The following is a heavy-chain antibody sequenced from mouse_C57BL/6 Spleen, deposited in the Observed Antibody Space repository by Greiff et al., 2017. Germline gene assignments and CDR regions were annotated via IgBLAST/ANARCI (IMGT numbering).Heavy chain of an antibody. J-gene: IGHJ4*01. CDR3: ARGGYYGNYPYYYAMDY. CDR2: IYPGSGNT. CDR1: GYTFTDYY. D-gene: IGHD2-1*01. Sequence: QVQLQQSGAELVRPGASVKLSCKASGYTFTDYYINWVKQRPGQGLEWIARIYPGSGNTYYNEKFKGKATLTAEKSSSTAYMQLSSLTSEDSAVYFCARGGYYGNYPYYYAMDYWGQGTSVTVSS. V-gene: IGHV1-76*01.